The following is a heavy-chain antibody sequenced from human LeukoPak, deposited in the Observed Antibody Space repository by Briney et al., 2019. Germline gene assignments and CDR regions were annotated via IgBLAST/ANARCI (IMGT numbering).Heavy chain of an antibody. CDR2: IYTSGTT. CDR1: GGSMSSGSISTYY. CDR3: ARGAPSDY. Sequence: SETLSLTCTVSGGSMSSGSISTYYWSWVRQPAGKGLEWIGRIYTSGTTNYNPSLESRVTMSVDTSKNHFSLKLNSVTAADTAVYYCARGAPSDYWGQGTLVTVSS. V-gene: IGHV4-4*07. J-gene: IGHJ4*02.